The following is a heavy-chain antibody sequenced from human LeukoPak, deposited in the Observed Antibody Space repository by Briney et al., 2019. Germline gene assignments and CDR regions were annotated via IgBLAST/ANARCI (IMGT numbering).Heavy chain of an antibody. D-gene: IGHD3-10*01. Sequence: SETLSLAFTVSGGSISSYYWSWIRQPPGKGLEWIGYIYYSGSTNYNPSLKSRVTISVDTSKNQFSLKLSSVTAADTAVYYCARLWFGELSTDAFDIWGQGTMVTVSS. CDR3: ARLWFGELSTDAFDI. V-gene: IGHV4-59*08. J-gene: IGHJ3*02. CDR1: GGSISSYY. CDR2: IYYSGST.